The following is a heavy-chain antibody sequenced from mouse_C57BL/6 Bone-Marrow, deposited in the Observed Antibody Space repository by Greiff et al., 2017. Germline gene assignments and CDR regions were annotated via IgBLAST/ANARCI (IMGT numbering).Heavy chain of an antibody. D-gene: IGHD2-4*01. CDR1: GYTFTDYY. J-gene: IGHJ3*01. Sequence: DVKLVESGPVLVKPGASVKMSCKASGYTFTDYYTNWVKQSHGKSLEWIGVINPYNGGTSYNQKFKGKATLTVDKSSSTAYMELNSLTSEDSAVYYCARWADYDRFAYWGQGTLVTVSA. CDR3: ARWADYDRFAY. CDR2: INPYNGGT. V-gene: IGHV1-19*01.